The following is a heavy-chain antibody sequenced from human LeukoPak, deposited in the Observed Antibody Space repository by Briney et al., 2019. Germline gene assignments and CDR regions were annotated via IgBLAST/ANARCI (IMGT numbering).Heavy chain of an antibody. CDR3: AAISSGWYEDY. J-gene: IGHJ4*02. Sequence: GTSVKVSCKXSGFTFTSSAMQWVRQARRQRLEWIGRIVVGSGNTNYAQKFQERVTITRDMSTSTAYMELSSLRSEDTAVYYCAAISSGWYEDYWGQGTLVTVSS. CDR1: GFTFTSSA. D-gene: IGHD6-19*01. V-gene: IGHV1-58*02. CDR2: IVVGSGNT.